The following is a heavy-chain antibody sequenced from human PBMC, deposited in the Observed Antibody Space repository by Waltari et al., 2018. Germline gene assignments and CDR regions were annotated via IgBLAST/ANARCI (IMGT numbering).Heavy chain of an antibody. CDR1: GFSFNNQA. J-gene: IGHJ4*02. Sequence: EVQVLESGGGLVQPGGSLTLSCVGPGFSFNNQAMTWVRQSPIKGLEWISGIDVTGSTTYYADSVRGRFTISRDNVKSTLTLQMNNLRADDTAVYYCAKPLGASDSWGRGTLVTVSS. CDR2: IDVTGSTT. CDR3: AKPLGASDS. V-gene: IGHV3-23*01. D-gene: IGHD3-16*01.